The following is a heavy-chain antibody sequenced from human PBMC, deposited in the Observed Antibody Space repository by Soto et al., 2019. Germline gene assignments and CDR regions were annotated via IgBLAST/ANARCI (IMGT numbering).Heavy chain of an antibody. Sequence: QLQLQESGPGLVKPSETLSLTCTVSGGSITSSSHYWGWIRQPPGEGLEWIGSIYYSGSTYYNPSLKSRVTISVDTSKNQFSLKLSSVSAADTAVYYCARRFEYFHHWGQGTLVTVSS. CDR1: GGSITSSSHY. J-gene: IGHJ1*01. CDR2: IYYSGST. V-gene: IGHV4-39*01. CDR3: ARRFEYFHH.